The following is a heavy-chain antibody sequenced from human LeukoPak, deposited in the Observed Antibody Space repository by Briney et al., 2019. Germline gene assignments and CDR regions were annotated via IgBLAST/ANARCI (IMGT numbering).Heavy chain of an antibody. J-gene: IGHJ4*02. Sequence: GGSLRLSCAASGFTFSDFYMSWIRQAPGKGLEWVSYISSSGNTKYYADSVKGRSTMSRDNAKNSLYLQMDSLRVEDTAVYYCAYGTGWYFDYWGQGALVTVSS. V-gene: IGHV3-11*04. CDR2: ISSSGNTK. CDR1: GFTFSDFY. D-gene: IGHD6-19*01. CDR3: AYGTGWYFDY.